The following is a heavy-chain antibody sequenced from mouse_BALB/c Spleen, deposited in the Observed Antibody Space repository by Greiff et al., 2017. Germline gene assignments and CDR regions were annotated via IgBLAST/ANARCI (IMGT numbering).Heavy chain of an antibody. V-gene: IGHV1S29*02. CDR1: GYTFTDYN. CDR2: IYPYNGGT. CDR3: ARGGNGGGYFDY. Sequence: EVQLVESGPELVKPGASVKISCKASGYTFTDYNMHWVKQSHGKSLEWIGYIYPYNGGTGYNQKFKSKATLTVDNSSSTAYMELRSLTSEDSAVYYCARGGNGGGYFDYWGQGTTLTVSS. J-gene: IGHJ2*01.